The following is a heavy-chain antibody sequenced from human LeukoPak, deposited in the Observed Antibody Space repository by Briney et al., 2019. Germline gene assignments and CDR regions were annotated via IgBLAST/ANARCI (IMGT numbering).Heavy chain of an antibody. Sequence: GGSLRLSCAASGFTFSSYSMNWVRQAPGKGLEWVSSISSSSSYIYYADSVKGRFTISRDNAKNSLYLQMNSLRAEDTAVYYCARDKRNDAFDIWGQGTMVTVSS. V-gene: IGHV3-21*01. CDR2: ISSSSSYI. J-gene: IGHJ3*02. CDR3: ARDKRNDAFDI. CDR1: GFTFSSYS.